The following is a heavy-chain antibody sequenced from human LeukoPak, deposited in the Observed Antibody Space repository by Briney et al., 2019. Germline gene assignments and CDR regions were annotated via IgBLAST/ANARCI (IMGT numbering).Heavy chain of an antibody. Sequence: NPSETLSLTCAVSGGSISSGGYYWSWIRQHPGKGLEWIGYIYYSGSTYYNPSLKSRVTISVDTSKNQFSLKLSSVTAADTAVYYCARRKQLLSGGHYYYYYGMDVWGQGTTVTVSS. CDR2: IYYSGST. J-gene: IGHJ6*02. D-gene: IGHD2-2*01. V-gene: IGHV4-31*11. CDR1: GGSISSGGYY. CDR3: ARRKQLLSGGHYYYYYGMDV.